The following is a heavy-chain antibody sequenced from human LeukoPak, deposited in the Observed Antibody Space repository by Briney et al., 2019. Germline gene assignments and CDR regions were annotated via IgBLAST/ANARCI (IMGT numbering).Heavy chain of an antibody. D-gene: IGHD2/OR15-2a*01. CDR3: ARDNMGFDY. J-gene: IGHJ4*02. Sequence: GGSLRLSCAASGVLFSNYWMHWVRQAPGKGLVWVSRINRDGSSTSYADSVKGRFTISRDNAKNSLYLQMNSLRAEDTAVYYCARDNMGFDYWGQGTLVTVYS. V-gene: IGHV3-74*01. CDR1: GVLFSNYW. CDR2: INRDGSST.